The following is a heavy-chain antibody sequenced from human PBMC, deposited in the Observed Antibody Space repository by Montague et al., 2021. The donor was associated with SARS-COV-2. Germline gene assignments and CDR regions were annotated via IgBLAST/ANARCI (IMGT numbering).Heavy chain of an antibody. V-gene: IGHV4-61*02. J-gene: IGHJ4*02. D-gene: IGHD3-22*01. Sequence: TLSLTCTVSGRSISSGSYYWSWIRQPAGKGLEWIGRIYTSGSTNYNPSLKSRVTISVDTSKNQFSLKLSSVTAADTAAYYCARKDYDSSGYWSGFFDYWGQGTLVTVSS. CDR3: ARKDYDSSGYWSGFFDY. CDR1: GRSISSGSYY. CDR2: IYTSGST.